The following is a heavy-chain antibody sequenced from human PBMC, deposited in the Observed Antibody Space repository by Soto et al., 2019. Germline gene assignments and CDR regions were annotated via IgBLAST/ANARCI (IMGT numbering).Heavy chain of an antibody. J-gene: IGHJ3*01. CDR2: ISGSGGSA. V-gene: IGHV3-23*01. CDR1: AFTFSNYA. CDR3: VREDSAWDSRGSFDF. D-gene: IGHD6-19*01. Sequence: EVQLLESGGGLVRPGGSLRLSCAASAFTFSNYAMNWVRQAPGKELEWVSVISGSGGSASYADSVQGRFTISRDNSKNTLYLQMNSLRAEDTAIYYCVREDSAWDSRGSFDFWGRGTMVTVS.